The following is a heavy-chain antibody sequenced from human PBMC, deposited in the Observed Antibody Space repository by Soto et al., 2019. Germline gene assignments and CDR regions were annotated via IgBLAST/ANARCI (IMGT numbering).Heavy chain of an antibody. D-gene: IGHD6-19*01. Sequence: GGSLRLSCAASGFTVSSNYMSWVRQAPGKGLEWVSVIYSGGSTYYADSVKGRFTISRHNSKNTLYLQMNSLRAEDTAVYYCARGIRPPYSSGWYYFEYWGQGTRVTVSS. J-gene: IGHJ4*02. CDR3: ARGIRPPYSSGWYYFEY. CDR2: IYSGGST. V-gene: IGHV3-53*04. CDR1: GFTVSSNY.